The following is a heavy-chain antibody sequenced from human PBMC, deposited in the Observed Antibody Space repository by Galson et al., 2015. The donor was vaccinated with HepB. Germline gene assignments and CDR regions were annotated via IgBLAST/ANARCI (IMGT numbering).Heavy chain of an antibody. CDR1: GFSFSDYY. Sequence: LRLSCAAPGFSFSDYYMTWIRQAPGKGLEWVSYITNSGTTIYYADSVKGRFTISRDNAKNSLYLQMNSLRAEDAAVYYCARFGYYDTSGYWSDGMDVWGQGTTVTVSS. V-gene: IGHV3-11*01. CDR3: ARFGYYDTSGYWSDGMDV. CDR2: ITNSGTTI. D-gene: IGHD3-22*01. J-gene: IGHJ6*02.